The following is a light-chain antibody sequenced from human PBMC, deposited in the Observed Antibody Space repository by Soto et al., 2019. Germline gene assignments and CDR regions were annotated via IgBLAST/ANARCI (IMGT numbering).Light chain of an antibody. CDR2: LEGSGSY. Sequence: QSVLTQSSSASASLGSSVNLTCTLSSGHSSYIIAWHQQQPGKAPRYLMKLEGSGSYNKGSGVPDRFSGSSSGADRYLIISNRQFADEADYYCETWDSNIHWVFGGGTKVTVL. V-gene: IGLV4-60*02. J-gene: IGLJ3*02. CDR3: ETWDSNIHWV. CDR1: SGHSSYI.